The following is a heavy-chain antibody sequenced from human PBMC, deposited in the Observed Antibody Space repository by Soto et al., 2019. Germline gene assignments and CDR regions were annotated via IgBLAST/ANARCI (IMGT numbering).Heavy chain of an antibody. D-gene: IGHD1-7*01. CDR3: AKGQTLPNGNYSLHDY. J-gene: IGHJ4*02. Sequence: PGGSLRLSCTASGFTFSSCGIHWVRQAPGKGLEWLAVISYHGNNKYYADSVKGRFTISRDNSQNTLYLQMNSLRPEDTAVYYGAKGQTLPNGNYSLHDYWGQGALVPVSS. V-gene: IGHV3-30*18. CDR2: ISYHGNNK. CDR1: GFTFSSCG.